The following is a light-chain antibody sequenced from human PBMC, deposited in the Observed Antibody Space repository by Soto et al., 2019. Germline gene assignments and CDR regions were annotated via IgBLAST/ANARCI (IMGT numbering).Light chain of an antibody. CDR1: QSVSSSY. J-gene: IGKJ1*01. CDR2: GAS. CDR3: QQYSRSPPT. Sequence: DIVLTQSPGTLSLSPGERATLFCRASQSVSSSYLAWYQQKPGQAPRLLIYGASSRATGIPDRFSGSGSGTDFTLTISRLEPEDFAVYYCQQYSRSPPTFGQGTKVDIK. V-gene: IGKV3-20*01.